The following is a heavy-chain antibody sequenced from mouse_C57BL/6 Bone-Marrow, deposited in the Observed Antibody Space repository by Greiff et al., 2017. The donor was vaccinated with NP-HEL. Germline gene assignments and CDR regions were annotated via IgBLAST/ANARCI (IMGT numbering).Heavy chain of an antibody. J-gene: IGHJ1*03. V-gene: IGHV1-75*01. Sequence: VKLQESGPELVKPGASVKISCKASGYTFTDYYINWVKQRPGQGLEWIGWIFPGSGSTYYNEKFKGKATLTVDKSSSTAYMLLSSLTSEESAVYFCARRGITTVAPYWYFDVWGTGTTVTVSS. CDR3: ARRGITTVAPYWYFDV. D-gene: IGHD1-1*01. CDR2: IFPGSGST. CDR1: GYTFTDYY.